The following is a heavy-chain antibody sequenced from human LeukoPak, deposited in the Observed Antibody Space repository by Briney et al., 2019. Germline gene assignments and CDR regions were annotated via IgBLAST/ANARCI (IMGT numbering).Heavy chain of an antibody. V-gene: IGHV4-34*01. J-gene: IGHJ4*02. D-gene: IGHD4-17*01. Sequence: SETLSLTCAVYGGSFSDYYWTWVRQSPGKGLEWIGEINHSGSTNYNPSLKSRVTISADTSKSQFPLKVTSVTAADTALYYCARVAHPSRHGDYLGYWGQGTLVTISS. CDR3: ARVAHPSRHGDYLGY. CDR1: GGSFSDYY. CDR2: INHSGST.